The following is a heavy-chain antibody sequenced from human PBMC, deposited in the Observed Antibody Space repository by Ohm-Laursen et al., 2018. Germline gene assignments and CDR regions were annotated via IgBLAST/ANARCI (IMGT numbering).Heavy chain of an antibody. CDR3: VKGHGSGSFSDFDY. V-gene: IGHV3-33*08. D-gene: IGHD3-10*01. Sequence: SLRLSCTATGFTFSNYGMQWVRQAPGKGLVWVACIFYDGSNTYYADSVKGRFTISRDNARDTLYLQMNSLRVEDTALYYCVKGHGSGSFSDFDYWGQGTLVTVSS. J-gene: IGHJ4*02. CDR2: IFYDGSNT. CDR1: GFTFSNYG.